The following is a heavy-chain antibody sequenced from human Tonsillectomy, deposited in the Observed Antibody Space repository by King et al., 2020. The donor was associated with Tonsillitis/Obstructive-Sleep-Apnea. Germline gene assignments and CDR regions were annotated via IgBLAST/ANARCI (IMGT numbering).Heavy chain of an antibody. J-gene: IGHJ6*03. CDR1: GGSISGHY. Sequence: QLQESGPGLVKPSETLALTCTVSGGSISGHYWNWIRQPPGKGLEWIGNIHYSGRTNYNPSLKSRVTIAVDTSKNQFSLKLSSVTAADTAVYYCATFSYYYYYMDVWGKGTTVTVSS. CDR3: ATFSYYYYYMDV. CDR2: IHYSGRT. V-gene: IGHV4-59*11.